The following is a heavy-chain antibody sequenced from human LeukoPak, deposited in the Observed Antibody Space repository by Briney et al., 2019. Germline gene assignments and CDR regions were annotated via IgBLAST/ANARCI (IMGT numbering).Heavy chain of an antibody. Sequence: GGSLRLSCAASGFTFSSYDMHWVRQATGKGLEWVSAIGTAGDTYYPGSVKGRFTISRENAKNSLYLQMNSLRAGDTAVYYCAKEGYDILTGDYYYGMDVWGQGTTVTVSS. CDR1: GFTFSSYD. V-gene: IGHV3-13*01. J-gene: IGHJ6*01. D-gene: IGHD3-9*01. CDR3: AKEGYDILTGDYYYGMDV. CDR2: IGTAGDT.